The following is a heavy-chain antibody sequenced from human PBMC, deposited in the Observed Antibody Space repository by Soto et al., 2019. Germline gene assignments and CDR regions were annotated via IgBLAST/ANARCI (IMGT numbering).Heavy chain of an antibody. Sequence: EVQLVESGGGLVQPGGSLRLSCAESGFTVSSNYMSWVRQAPGKGLEWVSVLYSGGSTYYADSVKGRFTISRDNAKNTLYLQMNSLRGEDTAVYYCTLRWPYFYYWGQGTLVTVSS. CDR3: TLRWPYFYY. V-gene: IGHV3-66*01. CDR2: LYSGGST. CDR1: GFTVSSNY. J-gene: IGHJ4*02.